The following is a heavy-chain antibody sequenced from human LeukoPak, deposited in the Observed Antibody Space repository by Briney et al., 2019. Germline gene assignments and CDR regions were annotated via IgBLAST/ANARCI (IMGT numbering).Heavy chain of an antibody. CDR3: AKEGNSWYFDY. CDR1: GFTFSSYG. Sequence: GGSLRLSCAASGFTFSSYGMHWVRQAPGKGLEWVAVISDDGSNKYYADSVKGRFTISRDNSKNTLYVQMNSLRAEDTAVYYCAKEGNSWYFDYWGQGTLVTVSS. V-gene: IGHV3-30*18. CDR2: ISDDGSNK. D-gene: IGHD2-2*01. J-gene: IGHJ4*02.